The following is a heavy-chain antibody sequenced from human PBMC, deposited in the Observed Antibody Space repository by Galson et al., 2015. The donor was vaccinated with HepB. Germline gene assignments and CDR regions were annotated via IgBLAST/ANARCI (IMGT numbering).Heavy chain of an antibody. J-gene: IGHJ6*02. V-gene: IGHV7-4-1*02. Sequence: SCKASGYTFTTYAMTWVRQAPGQGLEWMGWINTNTGNPTYAQGFTGRFVFSLDTSVSTAYLQISSLKAEDTAVYYCARLGLELLDGMDVWGQGTTVTVSS. CDR1: GYTFTTYA. CDR2: INTNTGNP. D-gene: IGHD1-7*01. CDR3: ARLGLELLDGMDV.